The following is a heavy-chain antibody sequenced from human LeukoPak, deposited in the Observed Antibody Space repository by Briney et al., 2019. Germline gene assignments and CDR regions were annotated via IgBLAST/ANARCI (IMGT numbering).Heavy chain of an antibody. CDR1: GYTFTSYG. CDR3: ARDWGSIKVIADY. V-gene: IGHV1-18*01. J-gene: IGHJ4*02. CDR2: ISSNSDNT. D-gene: IGHD7-27*01. Sequence: ASVNVSCKATGYTFTSYGISWVRQAPGQGLEWMGWISSNSDNTNYAQKLQGRVTMTTDTSTSTAYMELRSLRSDDTALYFCARDWGSIKVIADYWGQGTLATVSS.